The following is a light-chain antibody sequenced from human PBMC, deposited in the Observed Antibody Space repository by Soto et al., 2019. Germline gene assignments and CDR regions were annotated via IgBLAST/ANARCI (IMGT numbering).Light chain of an antibody. CDR2: EVS. CDR3: SSYTSSGTI. J-gene: IGLJ2*01. V-gene: IGLV2-14*01. CDR1: TSDVGRYNY. Sequence: QSALTQPASVSGSPGQSITISCTGTTSDVGRYNYVSWYQQHPGKVPRLMIYEVSNRPSGVSNRFSGSKSGNTASLTISGLQAEDEGDYYCSSYTSSGTIFGGGTKLTVL.